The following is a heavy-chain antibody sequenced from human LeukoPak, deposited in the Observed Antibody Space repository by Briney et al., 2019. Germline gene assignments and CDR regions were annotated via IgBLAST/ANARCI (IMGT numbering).Heavy chain of an antibody. CDR3: ARNVAGYSGWSGYFDL. V-gene: IGHV3-23*01. CDR1: GFTFSSNA. D-gene: IGHD6-19*01. Sequence: TGGSLRLSCAASGFTFSSNAMTWVRQAPGKGLEGVSLISGFGDTTYYADSVKGRFTISRDNSKNTLYLQMNSLRAEDTAVYYCARNVAGYSGWSGYFDLWGRGTLVTVSS. J-gene: IGHJ2*01. CDR2: ISGFGDTT.